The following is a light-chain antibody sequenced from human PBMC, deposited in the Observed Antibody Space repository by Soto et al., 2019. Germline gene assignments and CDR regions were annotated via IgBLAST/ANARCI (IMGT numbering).Light chain of an antibody. J-gene: IGLJ2*01. CDR3: SAYAGSSTWV. CDR2: EVY. Sequence: QSAPTQPPSASGAPGQSVTFSCTGTSSDVGGYNYVSWYQQYPGKAPKLMIYEVYKRPSGVPDRFSGSKSGNTASLTVSGLQPEDEADYYCSAYAGSSTWVFGGGTKLTVL. CDR1: SSDVGGYNY. V-gene: IGLV2-8*01.